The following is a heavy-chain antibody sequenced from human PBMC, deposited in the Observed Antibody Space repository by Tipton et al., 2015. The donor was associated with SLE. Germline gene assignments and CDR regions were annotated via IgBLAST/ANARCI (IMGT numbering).Heavy chain of an antibody. Sequence: SLRLSCAASGFTFSNYWMRWVRQAPGKGLEWVANINQDGSETYSVDSVKGRFTISRDNGKNSLSLQMNSLRAEDTAVYYCARDGVAVPGPYFEYWGQGTLVTVSS. V-gene: IGHV3-7*03. D-gene: IGHD6-19*01. CDR3: ARDGVAVPGPYFEY. CDR1: GFTFSNYW. J-gene: IGHJ4*02. CDR2: INQDGSET.